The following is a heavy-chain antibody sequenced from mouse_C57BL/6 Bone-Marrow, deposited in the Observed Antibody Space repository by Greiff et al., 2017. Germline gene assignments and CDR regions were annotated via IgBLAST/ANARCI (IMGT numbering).Heavy chain of an antibody. V-gene: IGHV1-69*01. Sequence: QVQLQQPGAELVMPGASVKLSCKASGYTFTSYWMHWVKQRPGQGLEWIGEIDPSDSYTNYNQKFKGKSTLTVDKSSSTAYMQLSSLTSEDSAVYYCAMGYYYGSSYDYFDYWGQGTTLTVSS. CDR2: IDPSDSYT. D-gene: IGHD1-1*01. CDR1: GYTFTSYW. J-gene: IGHJ2*01. CDR3: AMGYYYGSSYDYFDY.